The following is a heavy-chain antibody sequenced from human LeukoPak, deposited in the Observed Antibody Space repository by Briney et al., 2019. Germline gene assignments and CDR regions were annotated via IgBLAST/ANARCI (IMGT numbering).Heavy chain of an antibody. CDR2: TYYRSRWYN. Sequence: SQTLSLTCAISGDCLSSYSAAGNGIRQSPSRGLEWLGRTYYRSRWYNDYAISVKSRITINPDTTKNQFSLHLNSVPPGVTAVYNGAIGCAMVSYPINWFDPWGQGTLVTVSS. J-gene: IGHJ5*02. CDR1: GDCLSSYSAA. CDR3: AIGCAMVSYPINWFDP. V-gene: IGHV6-1*01. D-gene: IGHD2-21*01.